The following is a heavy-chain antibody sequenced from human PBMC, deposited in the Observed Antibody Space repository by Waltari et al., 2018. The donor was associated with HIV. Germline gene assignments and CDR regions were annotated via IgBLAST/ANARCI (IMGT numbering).Heavy chain of an antibody. D-gene: IGHD4-17*01. J-gene: IGHJ4*02. CDR1: GDTFRTYT. Sequence: QVQLVQSGAEVKKPGSSVKVSCRAYGDTFRTYTISWVRKAPGQGLEWMGGITPSFKTAKYAQKFRGRVTLTADESTRTTYMELTSLRSDDTAMYYCARNGDYAPAYWGQGTLVTVSS. V-gene: IGHV1-69*01. CDR2: ITPSFKTA. CDR3: ARNGDYAPAY.